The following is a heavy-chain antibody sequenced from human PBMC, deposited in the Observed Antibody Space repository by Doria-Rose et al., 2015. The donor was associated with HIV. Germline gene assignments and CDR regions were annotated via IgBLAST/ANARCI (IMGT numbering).Heavy chain of an antibody. V-gene: IGHV3-9*01. J-gene: IGHJ6*03. CDR2: ISWDSGAK. D-gene: IGHD3-3*01. Sequence: EVQLVESGGGLVQPGRSLRLSCVGSGFSFESYAMHWVRLAPGKGLEWVAGISWDSGAKGNADSVEGRIAISRDNAKKSVYLEMRSLRPEDTAFYYCAKAPIIGPKYYFYMDVWGKGTSVTVSS. CDR3: AKAPIIGPKYYFYMDV. CDR1: GFSFESYA.